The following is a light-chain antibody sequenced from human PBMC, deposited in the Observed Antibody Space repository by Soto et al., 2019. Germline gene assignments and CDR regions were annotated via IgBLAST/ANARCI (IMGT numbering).Light chain of an antibody. V-gene: IGKV3-20*01. CDR1: QSVSSNY. CDR3: QQYGSSPWT. Sequence: DNVLTQSPGTLSLSPGERATLSCRASQSVSSNYLAWYQQQPGQPPRLLICGASSRATGIPDRFSGSGSGTDFTLTINRLEPEDFAVYYCQQYGSSPWTFGQGTKVEIK. J-gene: IGKJ1*01. CDR2: GAS.